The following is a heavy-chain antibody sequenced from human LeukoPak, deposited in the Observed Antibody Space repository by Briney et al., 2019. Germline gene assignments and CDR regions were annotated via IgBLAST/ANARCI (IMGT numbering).Heavy chain of an antibody. D-gene: IGHD5-12*01. CDR2: VWPKNDKT. V-gene: IGHV3-23*01. J-gene: IGHJ4*01. Sequence: GGSLRLSCVASGFTFSGYSMGWVRQAPGRGLEWVSFVWPKNDKTYYADSVRGRFTISRDNSKNTLYLQMDSLRAEDTAIYYCTKDQEPDSGFDFDYWGQGTVVTVSS. CDR3: TKDQEPDSGFDFDY. CDR1: GFTFSGYS.